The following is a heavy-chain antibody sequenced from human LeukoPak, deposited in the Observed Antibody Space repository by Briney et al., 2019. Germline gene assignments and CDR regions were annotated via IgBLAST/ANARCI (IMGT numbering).Heavy chain of an antibody. CDR3: ARDWDY. Sequence: GGALRLSCAASGFSVSSKYMSWVRQAPGKGLEWVSVIYGGGSTYYTDSVKGRFTISRDNSKNTRYLQMDSLRAEDTAVYYCARDWDYWGQGTLVTVSS. J-gene: IGHJ4*02. V-gene: IGHV3-53*01. CDR2: IYGGGST. CDR1: GFSVSSKY.